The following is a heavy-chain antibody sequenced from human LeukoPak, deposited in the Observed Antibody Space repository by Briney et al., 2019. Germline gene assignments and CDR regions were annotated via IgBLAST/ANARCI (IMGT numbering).Heavy chain of an antibody. CDR1: GGSINYYY. V-gene: IGHV4-59*13. J-gene: IGHJ6*02. CDR3: ARYHPTGSSLDV. D-gene: IGHD1-1*01. Sequence: SETLSLTCNVSGGSINYYYWSWIRQPPGKGLEWIGHIYYTGSTNYNPSLKSRVTISIDTSKNQFSLKLTSVTVTDTAVYFCARYHPTGSSLDVWGQGTTVTVSS. CDR2: IYYTGST.